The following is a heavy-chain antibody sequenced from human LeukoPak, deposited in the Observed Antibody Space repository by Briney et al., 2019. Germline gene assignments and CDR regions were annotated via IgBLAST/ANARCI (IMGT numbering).Heavy chain of an antibody. CDR3: ARSPGLVGANYFDY. CDR1: GFTFSTYA. V-gene: IGHV3-30*04. J-gene: IGHJ4*02. D-gene: IGHD1-26*01. CDR2: ISFDGNNK. Sequence: GGSLRLSCAASGFTFSTYAMHWVRQAPGKGLEWVTVISFDGNNKNYADSVKGRFTISRDSSKNTLYLQLNSLRAEDTAVYYCARSPGLVGANYFDYWGQGTLVTVAS.